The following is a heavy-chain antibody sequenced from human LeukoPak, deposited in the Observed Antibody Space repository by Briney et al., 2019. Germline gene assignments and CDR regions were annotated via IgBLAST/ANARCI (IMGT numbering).Heavy chain of an antibody. J-gene: IGHJ3*02. CDR2: IYYSGST. V-gene: IGHV4-30-4*01. Sequence: PSETLSLTCTVSGGSISSGDYYWSWIRQPPGKGLEWIGYIYYSGSTSYNPSLKSRLTISVDTSKNQFSLKLSSVTAADTAVYYCARDRSMVPHDAFDIWGQGTMVTVSS. D-gene: IGHD3-10*01. CDR1: GGSISSGDYY. CDR3: ARDRSMVPHDAFDI.